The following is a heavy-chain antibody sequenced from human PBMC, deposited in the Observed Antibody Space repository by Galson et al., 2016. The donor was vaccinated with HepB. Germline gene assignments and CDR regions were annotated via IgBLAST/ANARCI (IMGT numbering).Heavy chain of an antibody. J-gene: IGHJ4*02. Sequence: SLRLSCAASGFVVSNYGLSWVRQAPGKGLEWVASISARRTTYYSDSVQGRFTISRDNYNNTLYLQMNGLRAEDTAVYYCAKERLVRLIFYHWGKGTLLTVSS. D-gene: IGHD1-1*01. CDR1: GFVVSNYG. V-gene: IGHV3-23*01. CDR2: ISARRTT. CDR3: AKERLVRLIFYH.